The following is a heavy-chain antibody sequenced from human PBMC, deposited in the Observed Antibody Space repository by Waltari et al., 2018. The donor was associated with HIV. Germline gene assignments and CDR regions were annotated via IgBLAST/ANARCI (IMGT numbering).Heavy chain of an antibody. CDR2: IYPADSDT. CDR3: ARLWDGYNFDY. V-gene: IGHV5-51*03. J-gene: IGHJ4*02. D-gene: IGHD5-12*01. Sequence: EVQLVQSGAEVKKPGESLKISCKGSGYSFTSYWIGWVRQMPEKGLEWLGSIYPADSDTRYSPSFQGQVTISADKSISTAYLQWSSLRASDTAIYYCARLWDGYNFDYWGQGTLVTVSS. CDR1: GYSFTSYW.